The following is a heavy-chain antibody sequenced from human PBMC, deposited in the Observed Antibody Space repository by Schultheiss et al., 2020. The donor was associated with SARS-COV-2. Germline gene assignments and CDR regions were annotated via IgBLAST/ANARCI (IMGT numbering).Heavy chain of an antibody. J-gene: IGHJ6*02. CDR2: IYSGGST. D-gene: IGHD3-22*01. V-gene: IGHV3-66*01. Sequence: SCAASGFTVSSNYMSWVRQAPGKGLEWVSVIYSGGSTYYADSVKGRFTISRDNSKNTLYLQMNSLRAEDTAVYYCARDLNYYDSSGLVYYGMDVWGQGTTVTVSS. CDR1: GFTVSSNY. CDR3: ARDLNYYDSSGLVYYGMDV.